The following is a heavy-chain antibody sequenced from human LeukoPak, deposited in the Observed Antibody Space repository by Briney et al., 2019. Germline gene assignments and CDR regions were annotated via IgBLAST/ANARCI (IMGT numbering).Heavy chain of an antibody. V-gene: IGHV3-30*02. Sequence: GGSLRLSCAASGFTFSSYGMHWVRQPPGKGLEWVSFIRFDGTNKYYADSVKGRFTISRDNSKNTLYLQMNSLRPEDTAVYYCAKARGYSYGYSFDYWGQGTLVTVSS. CDR3: AKARGYSYGYSFDY. J-gene: IGHJ4*02. CDR1: GFTFSSYG. CDR2: IRFDGTNK. D-gene: IGHD5-18*01.